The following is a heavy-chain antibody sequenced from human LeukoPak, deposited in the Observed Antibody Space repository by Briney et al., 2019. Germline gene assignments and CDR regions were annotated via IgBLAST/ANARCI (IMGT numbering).Heavy chain of an antibody. CDR3: ARDRDYYGSGSSNFDI. V-gene: IGHV3-30*03. Sequence: GSLRLSCAASGFTFSSYAMHWARQAPGKGLEWVAIISYDGSEEYYVDSVKGRFTISRDNSKNTLFLQMNSLRVEDTAVYYCARDRDYYGSGSSNFDIWGQGTKVTVSS. CDR2: ISYDGSEE. CDR1: GFTFSSYA. D-gene: IGHD3-10*01. J-gene: IGHJ3*02.